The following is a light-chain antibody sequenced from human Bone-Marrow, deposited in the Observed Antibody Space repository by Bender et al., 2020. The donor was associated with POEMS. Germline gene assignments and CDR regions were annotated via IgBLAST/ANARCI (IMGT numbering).Light chain of an antibody. Sequence: QSVLTQSPSASGTSGQRVTISCSGSSSNIGSYPVNWYQQLPGTAPKVLIYTNDQRPSGVPDRFSGSKSGTSASLAISGLQSEDEADYYCATWDDSLNEGVFGGGTKLTVL. CDR2: TND. J-gene: IGLJ3*02. CDR1: SSNIGSYP. V-gene: IGLV1-44*01. CDR3: ATWDDSLNEGV.